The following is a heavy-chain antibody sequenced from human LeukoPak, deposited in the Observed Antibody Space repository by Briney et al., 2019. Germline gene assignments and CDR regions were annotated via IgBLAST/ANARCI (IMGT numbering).Heavy chain of an antibody. V-gene: IGHV1-69*13. CDR2: IIPMFGTA. CDR3: TRSGNISMIRGVITTPAIIGY. Sequence: GASVKVSCKASGGTFSNYAISWGRQAPGQGPEGLGGIIPMFGTANYAQKFQDRVTITADEFTTTAYMELGSLRSEDTAIYYCTRSGNISMIRGVITTPAIIGYWGQGTLVTVSS. CDR1: GGTFSNYA. D-gene: IGHD3-10*01. J-gene: IGHJ4*02.